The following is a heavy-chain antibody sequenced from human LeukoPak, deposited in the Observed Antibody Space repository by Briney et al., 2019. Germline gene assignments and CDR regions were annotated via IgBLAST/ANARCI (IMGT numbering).Heavy chain of an antibody. Sequence: SETLSLTCTVSDDSITIYYWSWIRQPPGKGLEWIGYIDHTGSTNYNPSLNSRVTISRDTSKNHFSLRLTSLTAADTAVYYCARHGFYGDSARRKFDPWGQGTLVTVSS. CDR1: DDSITIYY. V-gene: IGHV4-59*08. J-gene: IGHJ5*02. CDR3: ARHGFYGDSARRKFDP. CDR2: IDHTGST. D-gene: IGHD4-17*01.